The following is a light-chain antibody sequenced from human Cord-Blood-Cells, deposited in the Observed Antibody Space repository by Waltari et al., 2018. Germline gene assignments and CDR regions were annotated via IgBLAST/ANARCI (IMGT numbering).Light chain of an antibody. CDR1: RSDVGGYTY. CDR3: SSYTSSSTYV. CDR2: EVS. J-gene: IGLJ1*01. Sequence: QSALTQPASVSGSPGQSITISCTGTRSDVGGYTYVSWYQQHTGKAPKLMIYEVSNRPSGVSNRFSGSKSGNTASLTISGLQAEDEADYYCSSYTSSSTYVFGTGTKVTVL. V-gene: IGLV2-14*01.